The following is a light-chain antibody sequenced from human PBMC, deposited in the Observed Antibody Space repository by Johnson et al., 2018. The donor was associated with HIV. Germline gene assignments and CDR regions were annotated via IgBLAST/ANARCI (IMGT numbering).Light chain of an antibody. CDR2: DNN. CDR3: GTWDSSLSAFV. J-gene: IGLJ1*01. CDR1: SSNIGNNY. Sequence: QSVLTQPPSVSAAPGQKVTISCSGSSSNIGNNYVSWYQQLPGTAPKLLIYDNNKRPSGIPDRFSGSKSGTSATLGITGLQNGDEADYYCGTWDSSLSAFVFGTVTKVTVL. V-gene: IGLV1-51*01.